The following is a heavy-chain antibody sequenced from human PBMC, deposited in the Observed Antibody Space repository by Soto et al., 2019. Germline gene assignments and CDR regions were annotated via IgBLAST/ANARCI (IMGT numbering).Heavy chain of an antibody. Sequence: PSETLSLTCTVSGGSISSSSYYWGWIRQPPGKGLEWIGSIYYSGSTYYNPSLKSRVTISVDTSKNQFSLKLSSVTAADTALYYCARLRGVVYYYDSSGYLDYWGQGALVTVSS. D-gene: IGHD3-22*01. CDR1: GGSISSSSYY. V-gene: IGHV4-39*01. CDR2: IYYSGST. CDR3: ARLRGVVYYYDSSGYLDY. J-gene: IGHJ4*02.